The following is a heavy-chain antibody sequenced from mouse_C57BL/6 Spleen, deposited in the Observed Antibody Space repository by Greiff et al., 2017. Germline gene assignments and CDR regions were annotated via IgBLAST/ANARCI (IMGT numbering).Heavy chain of an antibody. J-gene: IGHJ4*01. CDR3: ARIYYGYDAAMDY. D-gene: IGHD2-2*01. CDR2: ISSGSSTI. CDR1: GFTFSDYG. V-gene: IGHV5-17*01. Sequence: EVMLVESGGGLVKPGGSLKLSCAASGFTFSDYGMHWVRQAPEKGLEWVAYISSGSSTIYYADTVKGRFTISRDNAKNTLFLQMTSLRSEDTAMYYCARIYYGYDAAMDYWGQGTSVTVSS.